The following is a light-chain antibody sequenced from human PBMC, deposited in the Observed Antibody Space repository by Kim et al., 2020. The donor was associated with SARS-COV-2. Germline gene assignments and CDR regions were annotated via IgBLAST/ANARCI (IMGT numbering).Light chain of an antibody. J-gene: IGLJ3*02. CDR3: SAWDSSLSAWV. CDR2: RNN. V-gene: IGLV10-54*01. Sequence: QPPTLPCTANTNTAGSREAVWLQQHQGHPPHLLSYRNNNRPAGIAGRLSASRSGSTASLTISGLQPEDEADYYCSAWDSSLSAWVIGGGTQLTVL. CDR1: TNTAGSRE.